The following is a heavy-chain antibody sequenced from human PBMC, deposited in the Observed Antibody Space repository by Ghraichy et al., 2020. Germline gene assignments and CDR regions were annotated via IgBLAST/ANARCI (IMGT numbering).Heavy chain of an antibody. V-gene: IGHV4-39*01. Sequence: ESLNISCSVSGDSISTPAYYWGWIRQSPGQGLEWIGCIYQSGSTYYNPSLKSRLTISVDTSNNQFSLTLSSETAADTAVYYCGRLLRWNWYVDLWGRGALVTVSS. D-gene: IGHD4-23*01. CDR1: GDSISTPAYY. CDR3: GRLLRWNWYVDL. CDR2: IYQSGST. J-gene: IGHJ2*01.